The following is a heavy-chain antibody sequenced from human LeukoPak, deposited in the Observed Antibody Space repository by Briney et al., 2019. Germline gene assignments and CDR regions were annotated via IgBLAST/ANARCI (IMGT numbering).Heavy chain of an antibody. CDR2: IWYDGSSK. CDR3: TKDPANYYDSSGSDAFVI. D-gene: IGHD3-22*01. CDR1: GFTFCSYG. J-gene: IGHJ3*02. V-gene: IGHV3-30*02. Sequence: GGSLRLSCVASGFTFCSYGMHWVRQAPGKGPEWVTFIWYDGSSKHYADSVKGRFTISRDNPKNTLYLQMNSLRAEDTAVYYCTKDPANYYDSSGSDAFVIWGQGTMVTVSS.